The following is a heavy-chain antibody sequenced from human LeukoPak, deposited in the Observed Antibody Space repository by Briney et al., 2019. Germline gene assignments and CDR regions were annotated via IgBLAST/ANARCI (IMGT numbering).Heavy chain of an antibody. Sequence: ASVKVSCKASGYSFTGYYMHWVRQAPGQGLEWMGWINPNSGDTKYAQKFQGRVTMTRDTPISTAYMEPTRLRSDDTAVYYCARGGLRVMVYRLYYMDVWGKGTTVTVSS. D-gene: IGHD2-8*01. V-gene: IGHV1-2*02. CDR3: ARGGLRVMVYRLYYMDV. J-gene: IGHJ6*03. CDR2: INPNSGDT. CDR1: GYSFTGYY.